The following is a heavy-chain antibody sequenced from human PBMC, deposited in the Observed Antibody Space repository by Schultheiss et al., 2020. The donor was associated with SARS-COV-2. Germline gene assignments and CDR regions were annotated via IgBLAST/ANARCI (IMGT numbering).Heavy chain of an antibody. J-gene: IGHJ4*02. CDR2: IYYSGST. V-gene: IGHV4-34*09. CDR3: ARGGIPTYFDY. Sequence: SETLSLTCAVYGGSFSGYYWSWIRQPPGKGLEWIGYIYYSGSTHYNPSLKSLVTISVDTSKNQFSLKLSSVTAADTAVYYCARGGIPTYFDYWGQGTLVTVSS. CDR1: GGSFSGYY. D-gene: IGHD1-26*01.